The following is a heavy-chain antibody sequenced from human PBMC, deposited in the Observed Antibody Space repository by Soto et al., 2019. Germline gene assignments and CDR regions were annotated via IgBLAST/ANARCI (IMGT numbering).Heavy chain of an antibody. CDR3: ARDPPDFNSGFDS. D-gene: IGHD1-26*01. CDR1: GDSVSNNGAT. Sequence: SQTLSLTCAICGDSVSNNGATWNWIRQYPSRGLEWLGRAYYRSRWHYDYATSVRSRITINPDTSKNQFSLQLSSVTPEDTAVYYCARDPPDFNSGFDSWGQGSLVTVSS. CDR2: AYYRSRWHY. J-gene: IGHJ4*02. V-gene: IGHV6-1*01.